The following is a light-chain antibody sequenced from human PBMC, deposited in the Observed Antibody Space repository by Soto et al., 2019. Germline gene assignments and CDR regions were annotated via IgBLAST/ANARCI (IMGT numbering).Light chain of an antibody. Sequence: QSVLTQPPSVSGAPGQRVTISCTGRSSNIGAGYDVHWYQQLPGTAPKLLISGNSNRPSGVPDRFSGSKSGTSASLAITGLQADDEADYYCQSYDSSLSGYVFGTGTKLTVL. V-gene: IGLV1-40*01. J-gene: IGLJ1*01. CDR2: GNS. CDR3: QSYDSSLSGYV. CDR1: SSNIGAGYD.